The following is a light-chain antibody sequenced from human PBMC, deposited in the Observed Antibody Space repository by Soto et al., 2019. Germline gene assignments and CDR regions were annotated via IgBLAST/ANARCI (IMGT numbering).Light chain of an antibody. Sequence: LTQPPSACGTPGQRVTISCSGSSSNIGSNTVSWYQHLPRTAPKLLIYSNNQRPSGVPDRFSGSKSGTSASLAISGLQSEDEADYYCAAWDDTLNGLYVFGTGTKVTVL. J-gene: IGLJ1*01. CDR1: SSNIGSNT. CDR3: AAWDDTLNGLYV. CDR2: SNN. V-gene: IGLV1-44*01.